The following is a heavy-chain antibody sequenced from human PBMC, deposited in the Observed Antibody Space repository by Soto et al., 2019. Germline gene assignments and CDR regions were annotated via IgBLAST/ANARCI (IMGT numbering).Heavy chain of an antibody. J-gene: IGHJ6*02. D-gene: IGHD3-9*01. CDR3: ARTSDYRLVIMDMDV. CDR1: GGTFSSYA. V-gene: IGHV1-69*01. CDR2: IIPIFGTA. Sequence: QVQLVQSGAEVKKPGSSVKVSCKASGGTFSSYAISWVRQAPGQGLEWMGGIIPIFGTANYAQKFQGRVTITADESTSTAYVDVSSLRSEDTAVYYCARTSDYRLVIMDMDVWGQGTTVTVSS.